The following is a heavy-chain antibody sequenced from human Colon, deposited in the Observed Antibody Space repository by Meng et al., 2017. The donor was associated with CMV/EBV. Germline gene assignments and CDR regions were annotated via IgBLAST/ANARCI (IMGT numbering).Heavy chain of an antibody. Sequence: ASGFSFTDVWMTWVRQAPGKGLEWVGRINRKSEHEATDYAAPVKGRFTVSRDDSKNMVYLHMSSLKTEDTGVYYCTAGLGKSDSDYWGQGTLVTVSS. J-gene: IGHJ4*02. D-gene: IGHD7-27*01. CDR1: GFSFTDVW. V-gene: IGHV3-15*01. CDR2: INRKSEHEAT. CDR3: TAGLGKSDSDY.